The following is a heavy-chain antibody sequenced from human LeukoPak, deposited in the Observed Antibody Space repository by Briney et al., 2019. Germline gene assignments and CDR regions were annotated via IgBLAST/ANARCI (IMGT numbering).Heavy chain of an antibody. V-gene: IGHV3-23*01. J-gene: IGHJ4*02. CDR1: GFSLSSYG. CDR2: ISGSGGST. D-gene: IGHD4-17*01. CDR3: ARGNMVTTLDGY. Sequence: GGSLRLSCAASGFSLSSYGMSWVRQAPGKGLEWVSGISGSGGSTFYADSVKGRFTISRDNSKNTLYLQMNSLRAEDTAVYYCARGNMVTTLDGYWGQGTLVTVSS.